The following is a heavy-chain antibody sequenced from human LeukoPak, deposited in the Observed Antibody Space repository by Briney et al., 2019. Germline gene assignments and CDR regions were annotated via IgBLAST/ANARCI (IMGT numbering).Heavy chain of an antibody. CDR1: GYSSNTYG. D-gene: IGHD3-9*01. V-gene: IGHV1-18*01. CDR2: ISGNNDCT. Sequence: ASVKVSCKASGYSSNTYGFTWVRQAPGQGLQWIGWISGNNDCTQYAHNLQGRVTMTTDTSTSTGYMALRSLRPDDTAVYYCANVAKGRYFFYYMDVWGTGTTVTVSS. J-gene: IGHJ6*03. CDR3: ANVAKGRYFFYYMDV.